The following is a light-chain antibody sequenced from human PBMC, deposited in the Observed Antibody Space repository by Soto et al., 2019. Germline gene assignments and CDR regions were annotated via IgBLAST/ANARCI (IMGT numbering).Light chain of an antibody. CDR3: QQLNSYPPT. V-gene: IGKV1-9*01. Sequence: DIQLTQSPSFLSASVGDRVTITCRASQGISSYLAWYQQKPGKAPKLLIDAASTLQSGVPSRFSGSGSGTEFTLTISSLQPEDFATYYCQQLNSYPPTFCQVTRLEIK. CDR1: QGISSY. J-gene: IGKJ5*01. CDR2: AAS.